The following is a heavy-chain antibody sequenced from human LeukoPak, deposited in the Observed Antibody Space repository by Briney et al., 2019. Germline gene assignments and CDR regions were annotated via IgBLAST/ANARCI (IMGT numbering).Heavy chain of an antibody. CDR1: GYTFTSYG. Sequence: ASVKVSCKASGYTFTSYGISWVRQAPGQGLEWMGWISAYNGNTNYAQKLQGRVTTTTDTSTSTAYMELRSLRSDDTAVYYCARDFSLSTVVTHYFDYWGQGTLVTVSS. V-gene: IGHV1-18*01. CDR2: ISAYNGNT. D-gene: IGHD4-23*01. CDR3: ARDFSLSTVVTHYFDY. J-gene: IGHJ4*02.